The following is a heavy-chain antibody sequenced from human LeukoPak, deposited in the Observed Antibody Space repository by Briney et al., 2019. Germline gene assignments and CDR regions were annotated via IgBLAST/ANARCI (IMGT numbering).Heavy chain of an antibody. CDR2: IYHSGST. D-gene: IGHD3-10*01. CDR3: ARARGSGSYHYYYYYYYMDV. V-gene: IGHV4-38-2*02. CDR1: GYSISSGYY. Sequence: PSETLSLTCTVSGYSISSGYYWGWIRQPPGKGLEWIGSIYHSGSTYYNPSLKSRVTISVDTSKNQFSLKLSSVTAADTAVYYCARARGSGSYHYYYYYYYMDVWGKGTTVTISS. J-gene: IGHJ6*03.